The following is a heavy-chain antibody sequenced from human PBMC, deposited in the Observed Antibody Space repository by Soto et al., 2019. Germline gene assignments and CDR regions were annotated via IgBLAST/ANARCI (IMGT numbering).Heavy chain of an antibody. CDR2: IWYDGSKK. J-gene: IGHJ5*02. CDR1: GFTVSSYG. D-gene: IGHD6-13*01. V-gene: IGHV3-33*01. Sequence: QVQLVESGGGVVHPGRSLRLSCAASGFTVSSYGMHWVRKAPGKGQEWVAVIWYDGSKKYYADSVKGGFTLSRDNSKNTLYLQMNSLRAEDPAVYYCAREGGSWYRRPWGQGTLVTVSS. CDR3: AREGGSWYRRP.